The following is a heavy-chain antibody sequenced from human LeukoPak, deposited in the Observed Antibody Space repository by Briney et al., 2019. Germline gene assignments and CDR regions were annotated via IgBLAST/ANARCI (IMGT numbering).Heavy chain of an antibody. J-gene: IGHJ4*02. Sequence: ASVKVSCKASGYTFTSYGISWVRQAPGQGLEWMGWISAYNGNTNCAQKLQGRVTMTTDTSTSTAYMELRSLRSDDTAVYYCATTYYYGSGSYYNSYYFDYWGQGTLVTVSS. CDR3: ATTYYYGSGSYYNSYYFDY. CDR1: GYTFTSYG. V-gene: IGHV1-18*01. CDR2: ISAYNGNT. D-gene: IGHD3-10*01.